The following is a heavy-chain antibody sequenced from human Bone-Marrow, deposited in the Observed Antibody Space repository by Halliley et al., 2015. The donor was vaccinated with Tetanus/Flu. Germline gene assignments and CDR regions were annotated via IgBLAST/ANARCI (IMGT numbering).Heavy chain of an antibody. CDR1: GFIFSAYG. CDR2: ISLDGSEK. CDR3: AKGQPTFDY. V-gene: IGHV3-30*18. Sequence: TLRLSCAASGFIFSAYGMHWVRQAPGKGLEWVAVISLDGSEKYYAESVKGRFTISRDNSQSMLYLQKNGLRPDDTAVYFCAKGQPTFDYWGPGTLVTFSS. D-gene: IGHD6-13*01. J-gene: IGHJ4*01.